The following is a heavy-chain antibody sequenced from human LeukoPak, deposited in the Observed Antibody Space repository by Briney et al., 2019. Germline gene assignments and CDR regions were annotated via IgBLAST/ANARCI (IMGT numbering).Heavy chain of an antibody. J-gene: IGHJ4*02. Sequence: APVKVSCKASGYTFTGYYMHWVRQAPGQGLEWMGWINPNSGGTNYAQKFQGRVTMTRDTSISTTYMELSRLRSDDTAVYCCARHGSGWYVPGLYYFDYWGQGTLVTVSS. V-gene: IGHV1-2*02. D-gene: IGHD6-13*01. CDR3: ARHGSGWYVPGLYYFDY. CDR2: INPNSGGT. CDR1: GYTFTGYY.